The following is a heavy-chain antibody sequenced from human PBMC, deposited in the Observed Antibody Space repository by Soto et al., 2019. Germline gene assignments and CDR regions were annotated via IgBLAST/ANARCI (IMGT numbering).Heavy chain of an antibody. Sequence: PGGSLRLSCAAPGFTFSSYAMSWVRQAPGKGLEWVSAISGSSGSTYYADSVKSRFTISRENSKNTLYLQMNSLRVEDLALYYFSKGGQWSNTGNWYFDLWGRGTLVTVSS. V-gene: IGHV3-23*01. CDR2: ISGSSGST. CDR1: GFTFSSYA. J-gene: IGHJ2*01. D-gene: IGHD2-15*01. CDR3: SKGGQWSNTGNWYFDL.